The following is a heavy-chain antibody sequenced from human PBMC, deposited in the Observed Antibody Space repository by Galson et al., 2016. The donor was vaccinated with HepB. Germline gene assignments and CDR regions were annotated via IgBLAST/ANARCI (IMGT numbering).Heavy chain of an antibody. J-gene: IGHJ3*02. Sequence: SLRLSCAASGFTFSSYSMNWVRQAPGKGLEWVSSISSRSNYIYYADSVKGRFTISRDNAKNSLYLQMNSLRAEGTALYYCARDGELGGSYYGRDFGIWGQGTMVTVSS. CDR1: GFTFSSYS. CDR3: ARDGELGGSYYGRDFGI. CDR2: ISSRSNYI. D-gene: IGHD1-26*01. V-gene: IGHV3-21*01.